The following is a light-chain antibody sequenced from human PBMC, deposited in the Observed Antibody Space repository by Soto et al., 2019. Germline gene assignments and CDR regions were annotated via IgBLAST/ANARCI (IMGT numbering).Light chain of an antibody. J-gene: IGKJ4*01. Sequence: DIQMTQSPSSLSTSVGDRVTITCRASQSISSYLNWYQQKPGKAPKLLIYASSSLQSGVPSRFSGSGSGTEFTLTISSLQPEDFATYYCQQSYLTPLTFGGGTKVEIK. V-gene: IGKV1-39*01. CDR3: QQSYLTPLT. CDR2: ASS. CDR1: QSISSY.